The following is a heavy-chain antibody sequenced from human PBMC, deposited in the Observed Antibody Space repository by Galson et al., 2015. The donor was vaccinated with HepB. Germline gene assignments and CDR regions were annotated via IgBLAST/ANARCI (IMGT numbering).Heavy chain of an antibody. Sequence: SLRLSCAASGFTFSSYGIHWVRQAPGKGLEWVALIWYDGSDKYYADSVKGRFTISRDNFKNTLYLQMNSLRAEDTAVYYCARSFGGSGSYLDYWGQGTLVTVSS. D-gene: IGHD3-10*01. CDR2: IWYDGSDK. V-gene: IGHV3-33*01. J-gene: IGHJ4*02. CDR3: ARSFGGSGSYLDY. CDR1: GFTFSSYG.